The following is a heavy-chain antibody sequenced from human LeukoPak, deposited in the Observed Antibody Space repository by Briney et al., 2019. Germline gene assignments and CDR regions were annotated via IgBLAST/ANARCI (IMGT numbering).Heavy chain of an antibody. CDR2: MNPNSGNT. Sequence: GASVKVSCKASGYTFTGYYMHWVRQATGQGLEWMGWMNPNSGNTGYAQKFQGRVTMTRNTSISTAYMELSSLRSEDTAVYYCARGRWEAKGYYDSSGPFDPWGQGTLVTISS. V-gene: IGHV1-8*02. J-gene: IGHJ5*02. CDR1: GYTFTGYY. D-gene: IGHD3-22*01. CDR3: ARGRWEAKGYYDSSGPFDP.